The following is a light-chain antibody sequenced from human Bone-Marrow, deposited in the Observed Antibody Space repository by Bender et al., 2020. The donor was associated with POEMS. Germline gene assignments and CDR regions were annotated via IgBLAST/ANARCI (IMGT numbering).Light chain of an antibody. CDR2: DVN. Sequence: QSALTQPPSASGSPGQSVTISCSGTSDDVGGYDYVSWYQQHPGKAPKLMIYDVNKRPSGVPARFSGSKSGNTASLTVSGLLADDEADYYCSSYVGTNNLVFGGGTKLTVL. CDR1: SDDVGGYDY. V-gene: IGLV2-8*01. J-gene: IGLJ2*01. CDR3: SSYVGTNNLV.